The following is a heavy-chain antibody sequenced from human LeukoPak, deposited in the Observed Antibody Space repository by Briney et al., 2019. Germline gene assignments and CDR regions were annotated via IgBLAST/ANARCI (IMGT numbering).Heavy chain of an antibody. J-gene: IGHJ4*02. CDR3: ARGMVRGVIRGPPLDY. V-gene: IGHV3-23*01. CDR2: TSGSGGST. D-gene: IGHD3-10*01. CDR1: GFTFSSYA. Sequence: PGGSLRLSCAASGFTFSSYAMSWVRQAPGKGLEWVSATSGSGGSTYYADSVKGRFTISRDNAKNTLYLQMNSLRAEDTAVYYCARGMVRGVIRGPPLDYWGQGTLVTVSS.